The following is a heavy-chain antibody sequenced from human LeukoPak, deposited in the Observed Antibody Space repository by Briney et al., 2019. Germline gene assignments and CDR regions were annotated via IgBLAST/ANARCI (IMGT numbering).Heavy chain of an antibody. Sequence: KTSGTLSLTCTVSGASISSSYWSWVRQPPGKRLEWIGFIYYNGNTNSNPSLKSRVTISADTSKNQFSLKLTSVTAADTAVYYCVRGNYDNRGYSNAFDIWGQGAMATVSS. D-gene: IGHD3-22*01. CDR3: VRGNYDNRGYSNAFDI. CDR2: IYYNGNT. J-gene: IGHJ3*02. CDR1: GASISSSY. V-gene: IGHV4-59*01.